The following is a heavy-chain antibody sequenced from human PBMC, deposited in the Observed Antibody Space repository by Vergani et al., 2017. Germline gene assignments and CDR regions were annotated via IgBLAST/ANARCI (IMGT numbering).Heavy chain of an antibody. CDR2: IYHSGGD. CDR3: ARTESFILRYFHWAL. V-gene: IGHV4-39*01. CDR1: GGSITSSSYY. D-gene: IGHD3-9*01. Sequence: QLHLQESGPGLVKPSETLSLTCTVSGGSITSSSYYWGWIRQPPGKGLEWIGHIYHSGGDYYNPSLKGRVTISVDTSKNQFSLEVTSVTAADTAIYFCARTESFILRYFHWALWGQGTLVTVSS. J-gene: IGHJ4*02.